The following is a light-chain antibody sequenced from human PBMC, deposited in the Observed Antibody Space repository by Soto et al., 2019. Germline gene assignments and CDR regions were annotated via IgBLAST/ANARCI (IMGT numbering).Light chain of an antibody. CDR3: QHYDSYSPTWT. V-gene: IGKV1-5*03. CDR2: KAY. Sequence: DIQMTQSPSTLSASVGDRVSITCRASQSIGDWLAWYQQKPGKAPKLLIYKAYNLQSGVPSRFSGSGSGTDFTLTISSLQPDAFATYYCQHYDSYSPTWTFGQGTKVDIK. J-gene: IGKJ1*01. CDR1: QSIGDW.